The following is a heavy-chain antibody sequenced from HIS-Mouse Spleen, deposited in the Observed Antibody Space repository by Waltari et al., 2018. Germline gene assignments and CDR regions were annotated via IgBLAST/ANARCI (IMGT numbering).Heavy chain of an antibody. Sequence: QLQLQESGPGLVKPSETLSLTCTVSGGSISRSSYYWGWIRQPPGKGLEWIGSIDYSGSTYYNPSLKRRVTISVDTSKNQFSLKLSSVTAADTAVYYCARDGYSGYGHDAFDIWGQGTMVTVSS. CDR2: IDYSGST. CDR1: GGSISRSSYY. D-gene: IGHD5-12*01. J-gene: IGHJ3*02. CDR3: ARDGYSGYGHDAFDI. V-gene: IGHV4-39*07.